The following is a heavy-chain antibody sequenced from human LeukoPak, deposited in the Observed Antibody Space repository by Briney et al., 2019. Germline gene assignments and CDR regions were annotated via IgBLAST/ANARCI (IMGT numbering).Heavy chain of an antibody. CDR3: ARDRSSSWYGGKRIDY. CDR1: GFAFSSYA. CDR2: ISYDGSNK. Sequence: PGRSLRLSCAASGFAFSSYAMHWVRQAPGKGLEWVAVISYDGSNKYYADSVKGRFTISRDNSKNTLYLQMNSLRAEDTAVYYCARDRSSSWYGGKRIDYWGQGTLVTVSS. V-gene: IGHV3-30*04. J-gene: IGHJ4*02. D-gene: IGHD6-13*01.